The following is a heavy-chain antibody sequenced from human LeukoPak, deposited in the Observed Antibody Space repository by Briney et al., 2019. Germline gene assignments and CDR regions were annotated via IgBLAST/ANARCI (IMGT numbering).Heavy chain of an antibody. CDR1: GYTFTSYG. Sequence: ASVKVSCKASGYTFTSYGISWVRQAPGQGLEWMGWISAYNGNTNYAQKLQGRVTMTTDTSTSTAYMELRSLRPDDTAVYYCARASTYYDFWSGYYPNYYYYMDVWGKGTTVTVSS. D-gene: IGHD3-3*01. V-gene: IGHV1-18*01. CDR3: ARASTYYDFWSGYYPNYYYYMDV. J-gene: IGHJ6*03. CDR2: ISAYNGNT.